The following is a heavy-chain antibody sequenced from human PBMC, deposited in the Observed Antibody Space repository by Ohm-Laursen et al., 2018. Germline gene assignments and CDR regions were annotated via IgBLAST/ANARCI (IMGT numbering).Heavy chain of an antibody. Sequence: SLRLSCTAPGFTFSSYWKSWVRQAPGKGLEWVANIKQDGSEKYYVDSVKGRFTISRDNAKNSLYLQMNSLRADDTAVYYCARGAYASWGQGTLVTVSS. CDR2: IKQDGSEK. D-gene: IGHD3-16*01. J-gene: IGHJ5*02. CDR3: ARGAYAS. V-gene: IGHV3-7*01. CDR1: GFTFSSYW.